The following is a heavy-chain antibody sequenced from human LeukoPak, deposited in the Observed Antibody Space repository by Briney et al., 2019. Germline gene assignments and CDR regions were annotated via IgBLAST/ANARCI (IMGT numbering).Heavy chain of an antibody. D-gene: IGHD2-8*01. CDR3: ARVLMVYAIRGAFDI. CDR1: GFTVSSNS. CDR2: IYSDNT. V-gene: IGHV3-66*03. Sequence: PGGSLRLSCTVSGFTVSSNSMSWVRQAPGKGLEWVSFIYSDNTHYSDSVKGRFTISRDNSKNTLYLQMNSLRAEDTAVYYCARVLMVYAIRGAFDIWGQGTMVTVSS. J-gene: IGHJ3*02.